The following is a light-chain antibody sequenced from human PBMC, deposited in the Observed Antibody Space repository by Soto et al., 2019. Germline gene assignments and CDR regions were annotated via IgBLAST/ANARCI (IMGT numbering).Light chain of an antibody. CDR3: SSYTSSSTPYV. CDR1: SSDVGGYNY. J-gene: IGLJ1*01. Sequence: QSALTQPASVSGSLGQSITISCTGTSSDVGGYNYVSWYQQHPGKAPKLMIYEVSNRPSGVSNRFSGSKSGNTASLTISGLPAEDEDDYYCSSYTSSSTPYVFGTGTKLTVL. CDR2: EVS. V-gene: IGLV2-14*01.